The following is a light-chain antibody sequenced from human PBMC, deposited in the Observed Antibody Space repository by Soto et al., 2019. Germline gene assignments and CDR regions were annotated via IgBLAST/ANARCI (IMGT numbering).Light chain of an antibody. CDR1: QSVSSN. CDR2: AAS. CDR3: QQYNTWPLT. Sequence: DIVMTQSPSTLSVSPVERATLSCRASQSVSSNLAWYQQKPGQAPRLLIYAASTRATGIPARFSGSGSGTEFTLTISSLQSEDFAVYYCQQYNTWPLTFGGGTKVDIK. J-gene: IGKJ4*01. V-gene: IGKV3-15*01.